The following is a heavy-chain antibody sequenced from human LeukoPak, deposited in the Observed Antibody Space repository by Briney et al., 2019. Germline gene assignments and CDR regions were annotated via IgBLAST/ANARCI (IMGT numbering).Heavy chain of an antibody. J-gene: IGHJ4*02. Sequence: ASVKVSCKASGYTFSSYYVHWVRQAPGQGLEWMGMIIPSDGFTSYAQKFQGRVTMTRDMSTSTVYMELSSLRSEDTAVYYCARSSSIAVAGFDYWGQGTLVTVSS. V-gene: IGHV1-46*01. CDR2: IIPSDGFT. CDR3: ARSSSIAVAGFDY. D-gene: IGHD6-19*01. CDR1: GYTFSSYY.